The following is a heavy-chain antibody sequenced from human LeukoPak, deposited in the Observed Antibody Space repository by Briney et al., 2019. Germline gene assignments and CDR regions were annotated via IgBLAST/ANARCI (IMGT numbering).Heavy chain of an antibody. Sequence: GGSLRLSCAASGFTVSSNYMSWVRHTPGKGLEWVSLIYSSGSTYYADSVKGRFTISRDNSKNTLYLQMNSLRAEDTAVYYCASRDKGYYYGMDVWGQGTTVTVSS. V-gene: IGHV3-66*01. CDR3: ASRDKGYYYGMDV. CDR2: IYSSGST. D-gene: IGHD5-24*01. J-gene: IGHJ6*02. CDR1: GFTVSSNY.